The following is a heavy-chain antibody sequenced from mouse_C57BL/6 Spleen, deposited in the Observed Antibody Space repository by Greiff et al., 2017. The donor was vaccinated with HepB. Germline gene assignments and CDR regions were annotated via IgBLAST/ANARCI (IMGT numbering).Heavy chain of an antibody. CDR3: ARSRNSYFDY. V-gene: IGHV5-12*01. D-gene: IGHD2-1*01. Sequence: EVMLVESGGGLVQPGGSLKLSCAASGFTFSDYYMYWVRQTPEKRLEWVAYISNGGGSTYYPDTVKGRFTISRDNAKNTLYLQMSRLKSEDTAMYDCARSRNSYFDYWGQGTTLTVSS. CDR2: ISNGGGST. J-gene: IGHJ2*01. CDR1: GFTFSDYY.